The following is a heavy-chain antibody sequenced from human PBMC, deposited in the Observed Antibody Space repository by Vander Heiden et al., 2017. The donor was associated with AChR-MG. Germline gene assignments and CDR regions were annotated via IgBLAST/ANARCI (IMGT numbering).Heavy chain of an antibody. CDR2: IGTADVFT. D-gene: IGHD1-7*01. Sequence: EVQLLESGGGLVQPGGSLRLSCAASGFTFSSYAMRWVRPAPGKGLRWVSDIGTADVFTYYADSVKGRFTISRDNTKNTLYLQMNSLRADDTAVYYCAKNLGTVAPPYWGQGTLVTVSS. V-gene: IGHV3-23*01. CDR1: GFTFSSYA. J-gene: IGHJ4*02. CDR3: AKNLGTVAPPY.